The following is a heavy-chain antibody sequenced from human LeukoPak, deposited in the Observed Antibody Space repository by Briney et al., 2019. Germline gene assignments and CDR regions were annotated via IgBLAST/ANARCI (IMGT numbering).Heavy chain of an antibody. V-gene: IGHV3-7*01. J-gene: IGHJ4*02. CDR2: INQDGSEK. D-gene: IGHD3-10*01. Sequence: GSLRLSCAASGFTFSNYWMNWVRQAPGKGLEWVANINQDGSEKYYVDSVKGRFTISRDNAKNSLDLQMNSLRVEDTGIYYCVKVAKYYYGSETYYFFEHWGQGTPVTASS. CDR3: VKVAKYYYGSETYYFFEH. CDR1: GFTFSNYW.